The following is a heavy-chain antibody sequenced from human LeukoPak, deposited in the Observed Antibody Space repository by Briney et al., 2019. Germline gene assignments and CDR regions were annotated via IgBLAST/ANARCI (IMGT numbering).Heavy chain of an antibody. CDR3: ARGFYGDYEVAFDY. D-gene: IGHD4-17*01. J-gene: IGHJ4*02. CDR1: GFTFSSYW. Sequence: GGSLRLSCAASGFTFSSYWMSWVRQAPGKGLEWVANIKQDGSEEYYVDSVKGRFTISRDNAKNSLYLQMNSLRAEDTAVYYCARGFYGDYEVAFDYWGQGTLVTVSS. V-gene: IGHV3-7*01. CDR2: IKQDGSEE.